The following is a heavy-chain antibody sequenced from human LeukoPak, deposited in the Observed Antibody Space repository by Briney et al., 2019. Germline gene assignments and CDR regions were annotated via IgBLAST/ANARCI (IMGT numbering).Heavy chain of an antibody. J-gene: IGHJ6*04. V-gene: IGHV3-21*01. CDR1: GFSFSSYS. CDR3: ASDDFRRTLAAAGPNYYFGMEV. D-gene: IGHD6-13*01. Sequence: GGSLTLSCAASGFSFSSYSMNWVRQAPGQGLEWVSFICSSSSYKYYADSVKGRFTISRDNAKNSLYLQMNSLRAEDTAVYYRASDDFRRTLAAAGPNYYFGMEVWPKGTTVSVSS. CDR2: ICSSSSYK.